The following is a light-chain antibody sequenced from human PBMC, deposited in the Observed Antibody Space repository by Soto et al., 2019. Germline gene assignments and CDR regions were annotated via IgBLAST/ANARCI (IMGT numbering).Light chain of an antibody. CDR1: KSNIGNNY. Sequence: QSVLTQPPSASAAPGQKVTISCSGSKSNIGNNYVSWYQQLPRTAPRLLIYDNNKRPSGIPDRFSGSRSGTSATLGITGLQTGDEADYYCATWDNSLSAVVFGGGTKVTVL. CDR3: ATWDNSLSAVV. CDR2: DNN. J-gene: IGLJ3*02. V-gene: IGLV1-51*01.